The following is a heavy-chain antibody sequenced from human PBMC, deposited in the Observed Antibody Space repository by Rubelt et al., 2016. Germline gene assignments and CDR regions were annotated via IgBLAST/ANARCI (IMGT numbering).Heavy chain of an antibody. Sequence: QVQLVQSGAEVKKPGASVKVSCKASGYTFTSYAMHWVRQAPGQRLEWMGWINAGNGNTKYSQEFQGKWTITGETSASTAYMELSSLGSEGTAVYYCARVIWGSGWSNDWFDPWGQGTLVTVSS. D-gene: IGHD6-19*01. CDR2: INAGNGNT. V-gene: IGHV1-3*01. CDR3: ARVIWGSGWSNDWFDP. CDR1: GYTFTSYA. J-gene: IGHJ5*02.